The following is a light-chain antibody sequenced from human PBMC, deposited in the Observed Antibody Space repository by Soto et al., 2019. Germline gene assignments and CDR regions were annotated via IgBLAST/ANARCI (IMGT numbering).Light chain of an antibody. CDR3: QLWVSSSHHFYA. Sequence: SYDLTQPPSVSVAPGQTARITCWGDNIGSKSVHWYQQKPGQAPVLVVYNDRDRPSGTPERFSGSNSGNTATLTISRVEAGDEADYYCQLWVSSSHHFYAFGTGTKVTVL. J-gene: IGLJ1*01. V-gene: IGLV3-21*02. CDR1: NIGSKS. CDR2: NDR.